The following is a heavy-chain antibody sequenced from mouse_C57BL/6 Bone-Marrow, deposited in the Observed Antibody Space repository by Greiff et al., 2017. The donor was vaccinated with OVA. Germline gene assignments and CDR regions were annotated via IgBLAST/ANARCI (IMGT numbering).Heavy chain of an antibody. CDR1: GYSITSGYY. J-gene: IGHJ3*01. D-gene: IGHD2-2*01. V-gene: IGHV3-6*01. CDR2: ISYDGSN. Sequence: EVQLVESGPGLVKPSQSLSLTCSVTGYSITSGYYWNWIRQFPGNKLEWMGYISYDGSNNYNPSLKNRISITRDTSKNQFFLKLNSVTTEDTATYDCARWLPLPYWGQGTLVTVSA. CDR3: ARWLPLPY.